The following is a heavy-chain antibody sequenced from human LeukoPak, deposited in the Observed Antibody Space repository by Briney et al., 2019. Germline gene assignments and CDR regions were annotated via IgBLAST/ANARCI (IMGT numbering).Heavy chain of an antibody. CDR2: ISLSGVT. J-gene: IGHJ4*02. CDR1: GSSISSTNW. D-gene: IGHD1-26*01. Sequence: PSGTLSLTCGVSGSSISSTNWWSWVRQPPGQGLEWIGEISLSGVTNYNPSLKSRVTMSLDRSKNHLSLTLTSVTAADKAVYYCSRESGAFSPFGYWGQGTLVTVSS. V-gene: IGHV4-4*02. CDR3: SRESGAFSPFGY.